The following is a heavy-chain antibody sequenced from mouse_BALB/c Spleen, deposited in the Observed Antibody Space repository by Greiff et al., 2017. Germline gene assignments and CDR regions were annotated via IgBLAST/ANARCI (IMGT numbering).Heavy chain of an antibody. Sequence: EVQGVESGPELVKPGASVKISCKASGYSFTGYFMNWVMQSHGKSLEWIGRINPYNGDTFYNQKFKGKATLTVDKSSSTAHMELRSLASEDSAVYDCERGEYYRYDGYAMDYWGQGTSVTVSA. D-gene: IGHD2-14*01. V-gene: IGHV1-20*02. CDR2: INPYNGDT. CDR1: GYSFTGYF. J-gene: IGHJ4*01. CDR3: ERGEYYRYDGYAMDY.